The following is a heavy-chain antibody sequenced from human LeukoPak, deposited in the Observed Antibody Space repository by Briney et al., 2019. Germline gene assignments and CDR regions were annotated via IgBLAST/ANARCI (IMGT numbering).Heavy chain of an antibody. Sequence: SETLSLTCAVYGVSFSGYYWSWIRQPPGKGLEWIGEINHSGSTNYNPSLKSRVTISVDTSKNQFSLKLSSVTAADTAVYYCARHYYKGYYDSSGYYNYYFDYWGQGTLVTVSS. V-gene: IGHV4-34*01. CDR2: INHSGST. D-gene: IGHD3-22*01. CDR3: ARHYYKGYYDSSGYYNYYFDY. J-gene: IGHJ4*02. CDR1: GVSFSGYY.